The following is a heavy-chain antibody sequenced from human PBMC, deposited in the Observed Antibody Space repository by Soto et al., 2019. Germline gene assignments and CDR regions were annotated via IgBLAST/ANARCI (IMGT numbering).Heavy chain of an antibody. Sequence: GGSLRLSCAASGFTFSSYAMHWVRQAPGKGLEWVAVISYDGSNKYYADSVKGRFTISRDNSKNTLYLQMNSLRAEDTAVYYCAILTLGPTAFDYWGQGTLVTVSS. D-gene: IGHD3-16*01. CDR3: AILTLGPTAFDY. J-gene: IGHJ4*02. CDR1: GFTFSSYA. V-gene: IGHV3-30-3*01. CDR2: ISYDGSNK.